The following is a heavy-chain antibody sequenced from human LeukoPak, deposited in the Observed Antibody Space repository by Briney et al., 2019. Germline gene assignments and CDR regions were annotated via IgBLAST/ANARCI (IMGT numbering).Heavy chain of an antibody. CDR2: INTNTGNP. J-gene: IGHJ6*03. Sequence: VASVKVSCKASGYTFTGYYIHWVRQAPGQGLEWMGWINTNTGNPTYAQGFTGRFVFSLDTSVSTAYLQISSLKAEDTAVYYCARVEVRFWSGYYYYYYMDVWGKGTTVTVSS. CDR1: GYTFTGYY. V-gene: IGHV7-4-1*02. D-gene: IGHD3-3*01. CDR3: ARVEVRFWSGYYYYYYMDV.